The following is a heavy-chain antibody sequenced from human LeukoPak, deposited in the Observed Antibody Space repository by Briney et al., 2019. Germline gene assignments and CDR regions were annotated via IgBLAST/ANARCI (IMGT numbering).Heavy chain of an antibody. CDR3: ARSHPRGGVNY. Sequence: PSETLSLTCTVSGGSITSDWWSWIRQPAGTGLEWIGHIYTGGSTNYNPSLKSRVTMSVDTSKNQFSLKLSSVTAADTAMYYCARSHPRGGVNYWDQGTLVTVSS. V-gene: IGHV4-4*07. D-gene: IGHD2-8*02. CDR2: IYTGGST. J-gene: IGHJ4*02. CDR1: GGSITSDW.